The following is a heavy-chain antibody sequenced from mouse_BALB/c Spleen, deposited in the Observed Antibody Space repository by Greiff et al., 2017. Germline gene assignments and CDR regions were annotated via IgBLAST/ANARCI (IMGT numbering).Heavy chain of an antibody. CDR1: GYTFSSYW. V-gene: IGHV1-9*01. CDR2: ILPGSGST. CDR3: ARGSPTYYYGSSYGFAY. J-gene: IGHJ3*01. Sequence: QVQLQQSGAELMKPGASVKISCKATGYTFSSYWIEWVKQRPGHGLEWIGEILPGSGSTNYNEKFKGKATFTADTSSNTAYMQLSSLTSEDSAVYYCARGSPTYYYGSSYGFAYWGQGTLVTVSA. D-gene: IGHD1-1*01.